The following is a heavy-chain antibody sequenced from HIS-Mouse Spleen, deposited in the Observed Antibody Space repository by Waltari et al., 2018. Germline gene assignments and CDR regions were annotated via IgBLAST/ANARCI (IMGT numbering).Heavy chain of an antibody. V-gene: IGHV3-66*01. CDR2: IYSGGST. D-gene: IGHD1-26*01. CDR1: GFTVGSTY. Sequence: EVQLVESGGGLVQPGGSLRLSCAAAGFTVGSTYMSWVRQAPGKGLEWVSVIYSGGSTYYADSVKGRFTISRDNSKNTLYLQMNSLRAEDTAVYYCARDRSGSYYFDYWGQGTLVTVSS. CDR3: ARDRSGSYYFDY. J-gene: IGHJ4*02.